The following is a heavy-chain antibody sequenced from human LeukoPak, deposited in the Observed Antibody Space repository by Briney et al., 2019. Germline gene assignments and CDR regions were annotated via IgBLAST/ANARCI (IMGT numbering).Heavy chain of an antibody. V-gene: IGHV4-31*03. CDR3: ARAQGYDSSGYYYSPPFDY. Sequence: SQTLSLTCTVSGGSISSGGYYWSWIRQHPGKGLEWIGYIYYSGSTYYNPSLKSRVTISVDTSKNQFSLKLSSVTAADTAVYYCARAQGYDSSGYYYSPPFDYWGQGNLVTVSS. D-gene: IGHD3-22*01. CDR1: GGSISSGGYY. J-gene: IGHJ4*02. CDR2: IYYSGST.